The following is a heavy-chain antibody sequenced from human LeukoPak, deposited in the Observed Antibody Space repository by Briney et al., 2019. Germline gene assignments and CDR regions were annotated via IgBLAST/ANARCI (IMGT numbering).Heavy chain of an antibody. D-gene: IGHD2-15*01. J-gene: IGHJ4*02. Sequence: GGSLRLSCAASGFTFSSYAIHWVRQAPGKGLEYVSAISSNGGSTYYANSVKGRFTISRDNSKNTLYLQMGSLRAEDMAVYHCARGYCSGGSCYGYYFDYWGQGTLVTVSS. V-gene: IGHV3-64*01. CDR2: ISSNGGST. CDR3: ARGYCSGGSCYGYYFDY. CDR1: GFTFSSYA.